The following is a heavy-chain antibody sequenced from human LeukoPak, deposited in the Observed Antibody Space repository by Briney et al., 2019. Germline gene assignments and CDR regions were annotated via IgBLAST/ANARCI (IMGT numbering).Heavy chain of an antibody. CDR3: AKGVTAAGAYYYYYMDV. Sequence: GGSLRLSCAASGFTFSSYAMSWVRQAPGKGLEWVSAISGSGGSTYYADSVKGRFTISRDNSKNTLYLQMNSLRAEDTAVYYCAKGVTAAGAYYYYYMDVWGKGTTVTVSS. CDR1: GFTFSSYA. J-gene: IGHJ6*03. CDR2: ISGSGGST. V-gene: IGHV3-23*01. D-gene: IGHD6-13*01.